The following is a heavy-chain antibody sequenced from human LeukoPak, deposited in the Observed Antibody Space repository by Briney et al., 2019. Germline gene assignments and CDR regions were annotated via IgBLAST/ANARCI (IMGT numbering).Heavy chain of an antibody. V-gene: IGHV3-9*01. CDR3: ANGGGEGGFDY. J-gene: IGHJ4*02. CDR1: GFTFDDYA. CDR2: ISWNSGSI. D-gene: IGHD3-16*01. Sequence: PGRSLRLSCAASGFTFDDYAMHWVRQAPGKGLEWVPGISWNSGSIGYADSVKGRFTISRDNAKNSLYLQMNSLRAEDTALYYCANGGGEGGFDYWGQGTLVTVSS.